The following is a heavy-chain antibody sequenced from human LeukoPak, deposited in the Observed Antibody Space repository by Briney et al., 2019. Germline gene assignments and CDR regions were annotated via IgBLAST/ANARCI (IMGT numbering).Heavy chain of an antibody. Sequence: GGSRRLSCAASGFPFSSYWMSWVRQAPGKGLEGVANIKQDGSEKYYVDSVKGRFTISRDNAKNSLYLQMNSLRAEDTAVYYCARDLALYYDILTGYSLFDYWGQGTLVTVSS. V-gene: IGHV3-7*03. D-gene: IGHD3-9*01. CDR1: GFPFSSYW. CDR2: IKQDGSEK. J-gene: IGHJ4*02. CDR3: ARDLALYYDILTGYSLFDY.